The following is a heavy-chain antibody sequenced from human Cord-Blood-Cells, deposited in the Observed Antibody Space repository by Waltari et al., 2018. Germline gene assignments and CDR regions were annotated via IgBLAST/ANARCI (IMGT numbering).Heavy chain of an antibody. CDR1: GFTFSNAW. V-gene: IGHV3-15*05. CDR2: SKSNTDSGRR. CDR3: TTERQQLVRDAFDI. J-gene: IGHJ3*02. D-gene: IGHD6-13*01. Sequence: EVQLVASGGGLVKPGGSLRLSCAASGFTFSNAWTSWVRQAPGKGLEWVGRSKSNTDSGRRDYASPVKGRFTISRDYSESTLYLEIDGLKTEDTAVYYGTTERQQLVRDAFDIWGQGTMVTVSS.